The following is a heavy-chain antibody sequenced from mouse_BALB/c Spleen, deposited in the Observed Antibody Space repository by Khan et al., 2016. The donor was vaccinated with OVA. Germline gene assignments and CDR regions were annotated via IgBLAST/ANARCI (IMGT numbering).Heavy chain of an antibody. V-gene: IGHV5-6*01. Sequence: EVELVESGGDLVKPGGSLKVSCAASGFTFSSYGMSWVRQTPDKRLEWVATISSGGRYTYFPDSVKGRFTISRANAKNTLYLQMSSLKSGDTAMYYCASAYYGNDYYSMDYWGQGTSVTVSS. D-gene: IGHD2-10*01. CDR3: ASAYYGNDYYSMDY. CDR2: ISSGGRYT. CDR1: GFTFSSYG. J-gene: IGHJ4*01.